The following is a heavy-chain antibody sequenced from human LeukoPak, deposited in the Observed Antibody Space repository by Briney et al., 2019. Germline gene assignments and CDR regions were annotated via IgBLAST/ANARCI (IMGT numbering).Heavy chain of an antibody. CDR1: GFTFSSYT. V-gene: IGHV3-21*01. J-gene: IGHJ4*02. D-gene: IGHD5-24*01. Sequence: GGSLGLSCAASGFTFSSYTMNWVRQAPGKGLEWVSSVSSSSSCINYADSVKGRFTISRDNAKNSLYLQMNSLRAEDTAVYYCAKGGRWLQSEVDYWGQGTLVTVSS. CDR3: AKGGRWLQSEVDY. CDR2: VSSSSSCI.